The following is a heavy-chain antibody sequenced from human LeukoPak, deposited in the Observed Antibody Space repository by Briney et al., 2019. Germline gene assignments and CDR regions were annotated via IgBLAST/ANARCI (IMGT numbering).Heavy chain of an antibody. V-gene: IGHV4-34*01. J-gene: IGHJ4*02. CDR1: GGSFSGYY. CDR3: ARRIVATTHHFDY. Sequence: PSETLSLTCAVYGGSFSGYYWSWIRQPPGKGLEWIGEINHSGSTNYNPSLKSRVTISVDTSKNQFSLKLSSVTAADTAVYFCARRIVATTHHFDYWGQGTLVTVSS. CDR2: INHSGST. D-gene: IGHD5-12*01.